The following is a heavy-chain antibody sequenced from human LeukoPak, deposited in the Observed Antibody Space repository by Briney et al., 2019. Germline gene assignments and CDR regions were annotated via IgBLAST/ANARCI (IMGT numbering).Heavy chain of an antibody. V-gene: IGHV1-69*13. D-gene: IGHD2-2*01. CDR3: ARGGFATSFDY. J-gene: IGHJ4*02. Sequence: ASVKVSCKASGGTSSSYAISWVRQAPGQGLEWMGGIIPIFGTANYAQKFQGRVTITADGSTSTAYMELSSLRSEDTAVYYCARGGFATSFDYWGQGTLVTVSS. CDR1: GGTSSSYA. CDR2: IIPIFGTA.